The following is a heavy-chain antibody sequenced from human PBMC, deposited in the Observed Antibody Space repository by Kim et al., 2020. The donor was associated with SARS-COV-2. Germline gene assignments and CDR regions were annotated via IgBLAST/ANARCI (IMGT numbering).Heavy chain of an antibody. Sequence: GGSLRLSCAASGFTFSNYAMYWVRQAPGKGLEWVAVIWYDGSDKYYADSVKGRFTISRANSKNTLSLQMISLRAEDTATYYCAGDALLYGGSIDYWGRGT. J-gene: IGHJ4*02. D-gene: IGHD5-12*01. V-gene: IGHV3-33*01. CDR3: AGDALLYGGSIDY. CDR1: GFTFSNYA. CDR2: IWYDGSDK.